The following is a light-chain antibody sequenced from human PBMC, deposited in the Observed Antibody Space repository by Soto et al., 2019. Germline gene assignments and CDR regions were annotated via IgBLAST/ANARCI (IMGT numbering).Light chain of an antibody. CDR2: EAS. V-gene: IGKV1-5*03. J-gene: IGKJ1*01. Sequence: DIQMTQSPSTLSASVGYRVTTNCSDSQSVNRWLAWYQQKPGKAPKLLIYEASSLESGAPSRFGGSGSGTEFTLTISSLQTDDFAIYYCKQYNSYSWTFGKGTKVDIK. CDR1: QSVNRW. CDR3: KQYNSYSWT.